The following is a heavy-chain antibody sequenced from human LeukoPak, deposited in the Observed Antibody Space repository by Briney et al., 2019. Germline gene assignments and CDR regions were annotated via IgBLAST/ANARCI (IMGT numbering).Heavy chain of an antibody. CDR1: GYTFTSYD. CDR2: MNPNSGGT. CDR3: ARDPTVVVAATLDY. Sequence: ASVKVSCKASGYTFTSYDINWVRQATGQGLEWMGWMNPNSGGTNYAQKFQGGVTMTRDTSISTAYMELSRLRSDDTAVYYCARDPTVVVAATLDYWGQGTLVTVSS. D-gene: IGHD2-15*01. J-gene: IGHJ4*02. V-gene: IGHV1-2*02.